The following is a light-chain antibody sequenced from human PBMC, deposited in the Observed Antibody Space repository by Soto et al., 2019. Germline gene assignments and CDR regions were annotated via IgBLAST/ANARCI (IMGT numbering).Light chain of an antibody. CDR2: GAS. Sequence: EIVLTQSPGTLSLSPGERATLSCRASQSVRSNYLAWYQQKPGQAPRLLIYGASSRATGIPDRFSGSESGTDFTLTISRLEPEDFAVYYCQQYVSAPWTFGQGTKVEIK. CDR1: QSVRSNY. CDR3: QQYVSAPWT. V-gene: IGKV3-20*01. J-gene: IGKJ1*01.